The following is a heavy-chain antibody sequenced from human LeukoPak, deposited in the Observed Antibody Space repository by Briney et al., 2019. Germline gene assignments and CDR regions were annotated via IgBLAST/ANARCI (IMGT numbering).Heavy chain of an antibody. Sequence: GGSLRLSCAASGFTFSRYSMNWVRQAPGKGLEWVSYISSSSSTVYYADSLKGRFTISRDNAKNSLYLQMNSLRAEDTAVYYCARRYCSSTDCLFDYWGQGTLVTVSS. J-gene: IGHJ4*02. D-gene: IGHD2-2*01. CDR1: GFTFSRYS. CDR2: ISSSSSTV. V-gene: IGHV3-48*01. CDR3: ARRYCSSTDCLFDY.